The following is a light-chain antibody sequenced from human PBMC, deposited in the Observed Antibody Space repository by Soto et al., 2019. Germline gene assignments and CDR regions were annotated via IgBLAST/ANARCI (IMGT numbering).Light chain of an antibody. CDR3: SSYTTSNTWV. Sequence: QSALTQPASVSGSPGQSITTSCTGTSSDVGAYDYVSWYQQHPGKAPKFMLYEVSNRPSGLSNRFSGSKSGNTASLTISGLQAEDEADYYCSSYTTSNTWVFGGGTKLTVL. CDR2: EVS. CDR1: SSDVGAYDY. V-gene: IGLV2-14*01. J-gene: IGLJ3*02.